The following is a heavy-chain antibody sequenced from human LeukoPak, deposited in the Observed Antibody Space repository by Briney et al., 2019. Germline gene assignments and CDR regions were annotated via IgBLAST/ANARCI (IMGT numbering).Heavy chain of an antibody. Sequence: SVKVSCKASGGTFSSYAISWVRQAPGQGLEWMGGIIPIFGTANYAQKSQGRVTITADESTSTAYMELSSLRSEDTAVYYCARGTPYCSSTSCGGDLDAFDIWGQGTMVTVSS. CDR1: GGTFSSYA. CDR3: ARGTPYCSSTSCGGDLDAFDI. J-gene: IGHJ3*02. CDR2: IIPIFGTA. D-gene: IGHD2-2*01. V-gene: IGHV1-69*13.